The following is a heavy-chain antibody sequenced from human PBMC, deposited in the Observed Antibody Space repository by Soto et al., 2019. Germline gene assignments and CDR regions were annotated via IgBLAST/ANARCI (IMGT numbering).Heavy chain of an antibody. Sequence: QLQLQESGPGLVKPSETLSLTCTVSGGSISSSSYYWGWIRQPPGKGLEWIGSIYYSGSTYYNPSLKSRVTISLDTSQNQFSLKLSSVTAADTAVYYCATHEFGDSSNWFDPWGQGTLDTVSS. CDR2: IYYSGST. CDR1: GGSISSSSYY. J-gene: IGHJ5*02. D-gene: IGHD3-10*01. CDR3: ATHEFGDSSNWFDP. V-gene: IGHV4-39*01.